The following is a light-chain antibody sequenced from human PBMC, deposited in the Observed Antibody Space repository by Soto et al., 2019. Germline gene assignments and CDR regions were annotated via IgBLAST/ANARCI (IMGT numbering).Light chain of an antibody. CDR1: QSVSSY. V-gene: IGKV3-20*01. CDR2: GAS. J-gene: IGKJ1*01. Sequence: LVLTQSPAALSLCPGERATLSYLASQSVSSYLAWYQQKPGQAPRLLIYGASNRATGIPDRFSGSGSGTDFTLTISRLEPEDFAVYYCQQYGSSPWTFGQGTKVDIK. CDR3: QQYGSSPWT.